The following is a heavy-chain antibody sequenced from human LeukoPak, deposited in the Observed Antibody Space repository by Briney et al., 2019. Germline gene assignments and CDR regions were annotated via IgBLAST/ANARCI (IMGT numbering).Heavy chain of an antibody. D-gene: IGHD6-6*01. Sequence: GGSLRLSCAASGFTVSSNYMSWVRQAPGKGLEWVSVIYSGGSTYYADSVKGRFTISRDNSKNTLYLQMNSLRAEDTAVYYCAKWNHSSSSAFDYWGQGTLATVSS. CDR2: IYSGGST. J-gene: IGHJ4*02. CDR1: GFTVSSNY. V-gene: IGHV3-53*01. CDR3: AKWNHSSSSAFDY.